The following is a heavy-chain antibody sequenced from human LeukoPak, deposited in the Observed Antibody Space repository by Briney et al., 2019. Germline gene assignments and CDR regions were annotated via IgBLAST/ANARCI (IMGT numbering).Heavy chain of an antibody. Sequence: ASVKVSCKASGYTFTGYYMHWARQAPGQGLEGMGWINPNSGGTNYAQKFQGRVTMTRDTSISTAYMELSRLRSDDTAVYYCAGTTVTTSLPSYWGQGTLVTVSS. CDR1: GYTFTGYY. J-gene: IGHJ4*02. CDR2: INPNSGGT. D-gene: IGHD4-17*01. V-gene: IGHV1-2*02. CDR3: AGTTVTTSLPSY.